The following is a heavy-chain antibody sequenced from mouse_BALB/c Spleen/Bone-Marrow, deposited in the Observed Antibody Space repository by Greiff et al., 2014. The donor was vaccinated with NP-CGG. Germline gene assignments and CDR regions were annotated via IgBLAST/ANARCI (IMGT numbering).Heavy chain of an antibody. CDR2: FYPGSGSI. J-gene: IGHJ1*01. D-gene: IGHD2-10*02. CDR1: GYTFTEYI. V-gene: IGHV1-62-2*01. CDR3: ARHESYGNYLYFDV. Sequence: VQLVESGAGLVKPGASVKLSCKASGYTFTEYIIHWVKQRPGQGLEWIGWFYPGSGSIKYNEKFKDKATLTADKSSSTVYMELSRLTSEDSAVYFCARHESYGNYLYFDVWGAGTTLTVSS.